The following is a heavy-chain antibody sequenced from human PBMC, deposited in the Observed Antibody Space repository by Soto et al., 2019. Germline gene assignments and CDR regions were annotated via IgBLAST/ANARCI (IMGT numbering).Heavy chain of an antibody. J-gene: IGHJ6*02. Sequence: GGSLRLSCAASGFTFSSYSMNWVRRAPGKGLEWVSYISSSSSTIYYADSVKGRFTISRDNAKNSLYLQMNSLRAEDTAVYYCARADSGYAHGYYYYGMDVWGQGTTVTVSS. V-gene: IGHV3-48*01. CDR3: ARADSGYAHGYYYYGMDV. CDR1: GFTFSSYS. CDR2: ISSSSSTI. D-gene: IGHD5-12*01.